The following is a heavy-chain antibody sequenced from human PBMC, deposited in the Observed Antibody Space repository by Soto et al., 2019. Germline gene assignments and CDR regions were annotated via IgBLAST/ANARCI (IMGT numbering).Heavy chain of an antibody. Sequence: QLVESGGGVVQPGRSLRLSCAASGSTFSSSGWHWVRQAPGKGLEWVAFHSNDGITKNCADSVKGRFTISRDNSKNTVFLQIDSLRGDDTAVYYCARDGPHFDVDVWGQGTTVTVSS. CDR1: GSTFSSSG. J-gene: IGHJ6*02. V-gene: IGHV3-30*03. CDR3: ARDGPHFDVDV. D-gene: IGHD3-9*01. CDR2: HSNDGITK.